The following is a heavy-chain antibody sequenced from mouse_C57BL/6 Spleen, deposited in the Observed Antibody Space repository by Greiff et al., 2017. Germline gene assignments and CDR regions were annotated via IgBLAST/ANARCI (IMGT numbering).Heavy chain of an antibody. CDR1: GYTFTDYY. V-gene: IGHV1-76*01. CDR2: IYPGSGNT. J-gene: IGHJ3*01. Sequence: QVQLQQSGAELVRPGASVKLSCKASGYTFTDYYINWVKQRPGQGLEWIARIYPGSGNTYYNEKFKGKATLTAKKSSSTAYMQLSSLTSEDSAVYCCARWLHEAYWGQGTLVTVSA. D-gene: IGHD2-2*01. CDR3: ARWLHEAY.